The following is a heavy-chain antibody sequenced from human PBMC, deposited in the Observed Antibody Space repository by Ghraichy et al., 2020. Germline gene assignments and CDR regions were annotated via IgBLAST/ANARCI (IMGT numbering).Heavy chain of an antibody. CDR1: GDSLSSDY. CDR3: ARGVSVKYYGMDV. Sequence: SQTLSITCTVSGDSLSSDYWSWIRQPPGKGLECIGYTYYTGSTHYNPSLKSRITISVDRSKNQISLRLRSVTAADTGVYYCARGVSVKYYGMDVWGQGTTVAVSS. D-gene: IGHD3-16*01. CDR2: TYYTGST. J-gene: IGHJ6*02. V-gene: IGHV4-59*01.